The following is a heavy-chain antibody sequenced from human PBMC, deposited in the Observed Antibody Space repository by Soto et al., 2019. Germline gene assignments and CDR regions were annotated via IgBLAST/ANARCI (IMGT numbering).Heavy chain of an antibody. J-gene: IGHJ6*02. CDR1: GFTFSSYW. V-gene: IGHV3-7*01. D-gene: IGHD6-13*01. Sequence: EVQLVESGGGLVQPGGSLRLSCAASGFTFSSYWMSWVRQAPVKGLEWVGNIKQDGREKNYVDFVEGRFTISRDNAENSLYLQMNSLRAEDTAVYYCARIASAGRGWDVWGQGTTVVVSS. CDR3: ARIASAGRGWDV. CDR2: IKQDGREK.